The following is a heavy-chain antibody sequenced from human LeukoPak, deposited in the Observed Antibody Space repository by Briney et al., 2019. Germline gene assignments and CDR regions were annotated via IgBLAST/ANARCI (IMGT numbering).Heavy chain of an antibody. CDR2: IYYSGST. D-gene: IGHD3-10*01. J-gene: IGHJ5*02. CDR3: AREYGSGSYYNTKRWFDP. Sequence: PSETLSLTCTVSGGSISSYYWSWIRQPPGKGLEWIGYIYYSGSTNYNPSLKSRVTISVDTSKNQFSLKLSSVTAADTAVYYCAREYGSGSYYNTKRWFDPWGQGTLVTVSS. CDR1: GGSISSYY. V-gene: IGHV4-59*01.